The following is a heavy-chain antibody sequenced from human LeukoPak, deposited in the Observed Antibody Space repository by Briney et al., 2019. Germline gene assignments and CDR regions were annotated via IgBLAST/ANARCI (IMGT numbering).Heavy chain of an antibody. D-gene: IGHD3-3*01. Sequence: ASVKVSCKASGGTFSSYAISWVRQAPGQGLEWMGGIIPIFGTANYAQKFQGRVTITTDESTSTAYMELSSLRSEDTAVYYCARDFKHYDFWSGYHQPGAFDIWGQGTMVTVSS. V-gene: IGHV1-69*05. CDR3: ARDFKHYDFWSGYHQPGAFDI. CDR2: IIPIFGTA. J-gene: IGHJ3*02. CDR1: GGTFSSYA.